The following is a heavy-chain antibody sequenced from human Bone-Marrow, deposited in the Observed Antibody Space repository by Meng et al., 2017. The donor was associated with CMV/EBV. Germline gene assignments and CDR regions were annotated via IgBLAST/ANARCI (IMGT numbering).Heavy chain of an antibody. V-gene: IGHV3-23*01. CDR1: GFTFSNYA. J-gene: IGHJ4*02. CDR3: EKVSQYYDSGGYIDY. Sequence: GESLKISCTGSGFTFSNYAMSWVRQAPGKGLEWVSAISGSGGSTHNRDSVKGRFTICRDNSKNTLYLQMNSLSAEDTAVYDCEKVSQYYDSGGYIDYWGQGTLVTVSS. CDR2: ISGSGGST. D-gene: IGHD3-22*01.